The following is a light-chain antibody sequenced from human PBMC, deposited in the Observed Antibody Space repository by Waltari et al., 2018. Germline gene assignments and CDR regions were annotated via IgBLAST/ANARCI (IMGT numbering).Light chain of an antibody. V-gene: IGKV2-28*01. Sequence: DIVMTQSPLSLPVTPGEPASISCRSSQSLRHSSGYHYLDWYLQKPGQSPQLLIYLGSNRASGVPDRVSGSGSGTDFTRKISRVEAEDVGVYYCVQALQLPGTFGQGTKVEIK. CDR2: LGS. CDR1: QSLRHSSGYHY. CDR3: VQALQLPGT. J-gene: IGKJ1*01.